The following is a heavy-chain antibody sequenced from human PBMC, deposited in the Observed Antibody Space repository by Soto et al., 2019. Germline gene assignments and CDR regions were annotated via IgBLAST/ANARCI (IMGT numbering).Heavy chain of an antibody. CDR1: GGSISSSSYY. CDR3: ARGRPGPNWFDP. CDR2: IYYSGST. J-gene: IGHJ5*02. Sequence: QLQLQESGPGLVKPSETLSLTCTVSGGSISSSSYYWGWIRQPPGKGLEWIGSIYYSGSTYYNPSLKSRVTISVDTSKNQFSLKLSSVTAADTAVYYCARGRPGPNWFDPWGQGTLVTVSS. V-gene: IGHV4-39*01. D-gene: IGHD6-6*01.